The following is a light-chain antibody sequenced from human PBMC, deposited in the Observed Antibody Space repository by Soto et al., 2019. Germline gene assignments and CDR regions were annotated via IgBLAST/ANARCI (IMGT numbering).Light chain of an antibody. V-gene: IGKV3-20*01. CDR1: QSVGTLY. J-gene: IGKJ1*01. CDR2: ATS. CDR3: QQYSTSPRT. Sequence: IDMTHAPGTLSLSPGDRATLSCRASQSVGTLYLAWYQQKPGQAPRLLSSATSTRATGIPDRFSGSASGTDFTLTISILEPEDFAVYYCQQYSTSPRTFGQGTKVDIK.